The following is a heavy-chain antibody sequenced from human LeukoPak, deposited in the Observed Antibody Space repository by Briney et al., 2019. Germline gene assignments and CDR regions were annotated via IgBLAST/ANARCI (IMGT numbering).Heavy chain of an antibody. D-gene: IGHD7-27*01. Sequence: GGSLRLSCAASGFTFSNYNMNWVRQAPGKGLEWVSSITGSTSYIYYADSVKGRFTISRDNAKNSLYLQMNSLRAEDTAVYYCAREITGDSYNWYFDLWGRGTLVTVSS. CDR3: AREITGDSYNWYFDL. V-gene: IGHV3-21*01. CDR1: GFTFSNYN. CDR2: ITGSTSYI. J-gene: IGHJ2*01.